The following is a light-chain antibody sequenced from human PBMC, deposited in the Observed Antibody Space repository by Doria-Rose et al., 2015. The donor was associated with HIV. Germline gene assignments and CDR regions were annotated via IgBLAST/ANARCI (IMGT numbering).Light chain of an antibody. V-gene: IGKV4-1*01. CDR2: CAS. CDR1: QSLLYTSKNY. Sequence: DIQLTQSPESLGMSLGERATLNCESNQSLLYTSKNYLAWYQQKQGQPPNLLIYCASTRQSGVPARFSGSGSGTDFTLTISSLEAEDVAVYYCQQYYDTPSFGPGTTVDIK. J-gene: IGKJ3*01. CDR3: QQYYDTPS.